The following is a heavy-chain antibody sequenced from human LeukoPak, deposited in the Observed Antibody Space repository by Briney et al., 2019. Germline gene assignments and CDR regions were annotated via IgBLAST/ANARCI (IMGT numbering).Heavy chain of an antibody. V-gene: IGHV3-21*01. CDR3: ARAPDWPYYFDY. D-gene: IGHD3/OR15-3a*01. CDR1: GFTFSSYS. Sequence: PGGSLRLSCAASGFTFSSYSMNWVRQAPGKGLEWVSSISSSGSYIYYADSVKGRFTISRDNAKNSLYLQMNSLRAEDTAVYYCARAPDWPYYFDYWGQGTLVTVSS. J-gene: IGHJ4*02. CDR2: ISSSGSYI.